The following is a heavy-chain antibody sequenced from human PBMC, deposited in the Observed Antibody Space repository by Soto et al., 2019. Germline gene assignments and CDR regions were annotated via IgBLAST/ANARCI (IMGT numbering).Heavy chain of an antibody. V-gene: IGHV6-1*01. CDR1: GDSVSSNSAA. J-gene: IGHJ6*02. CDR2: TYYRSKWYN. CDR3: ARGKKEQVGYYYGMDV. D-gene: IGHD6-13*01. Sequence: SQTLSLTCAISGDSVSSNSAAWNWIRQSRSRGLEWLGRTYYRSKWYNDYAVSVKSRITINPDTSKNQFSLQLNCVTPEDTAVYYCARGKKEQVGYYYGMDVWGQGTTVTVSS.